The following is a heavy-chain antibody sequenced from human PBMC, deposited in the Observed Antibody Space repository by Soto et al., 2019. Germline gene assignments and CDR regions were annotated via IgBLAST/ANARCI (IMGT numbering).Heavy chain of an antibody. Sequence: QVPLVQSGAEVKQPGASVKVSCRTSGYTFTNYDISWVRQATGQGLEWMGWMNPDSANTGYAQKFQGRVTMTRDTSISTAYMELNSLTSEDTAVYFCARAIRNELLSDYWGQGTLVTVSS. D-gene: IGHD1-26*01. J-gene: IGHJ4*02. CDR1: GYTFTNYD. V-gene: IGHV1-8*01. CDR2: MNPDSANT. CDR3: ARAIRNELLSDY.